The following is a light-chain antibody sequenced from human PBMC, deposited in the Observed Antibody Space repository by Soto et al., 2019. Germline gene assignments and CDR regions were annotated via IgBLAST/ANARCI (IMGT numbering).Light chain of an antibody. CDR3: LSYTSANTRV. J-gene: IGLJ3*02. CDR1: RRDVGGYNY. CDR2: EVT. V-gene: IGLV2-14*01. Sequence: QSVLTQPASVSGSPGQSITISCTGTRRDVGGYNYVSWYQQYPGKSPKLLIYEVTHRPSGVSNRFSGSKSGNTASLTISGLQPEDEADYYCLSYTSANTRVFGGGTKVTVL.